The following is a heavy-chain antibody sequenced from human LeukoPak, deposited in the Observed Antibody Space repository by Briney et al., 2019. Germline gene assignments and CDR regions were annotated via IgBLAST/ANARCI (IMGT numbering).Heavy chain of an antibody. V-gene: IGHV4-30-2*01. CDR1: GGSISSGGYS. J-gene: IGHJ5*02. D-gene: IGHD3-9*01. CDR2: IYHSGST. CDR3: ARELRHFGAESWFDP. Sequence: SETLSLTCAVSGGSISSGGYSWSWIRQPPGKGLEWIGYIYHSGSTYYNPSLKSRVTISVDRSKNQFSLKLSSVTAADTAVYYCARELRHFGAESWFDPWGQGTLVTVSS.